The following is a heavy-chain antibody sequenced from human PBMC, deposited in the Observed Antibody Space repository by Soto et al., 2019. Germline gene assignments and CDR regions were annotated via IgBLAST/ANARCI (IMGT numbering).Heavy chain of an antibody. J-gene: IGHJ6*02. CDR2: IYPGDSDT. Sequence: GESLKITCKGSGYSFTIYCIGLVRQMHGKGLEWMGIIYPGDSDTRYSPSFQGQVTISADKSISTAYLQWSSPKASDTAMYYCYKSGVSYGMDVWGQGTTVTVSS. D-gene: IGHD1-1*01. CDR3: YKSGVSYGMDV. V-gene: IGHV5-51*01. CDR1: GYSFTIYC.